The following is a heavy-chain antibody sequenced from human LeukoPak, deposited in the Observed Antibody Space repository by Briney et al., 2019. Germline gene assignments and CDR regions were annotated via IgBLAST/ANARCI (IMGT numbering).Heavy chain of an antibody. CDR1: GGSISSSSYY. V-gene: IGHV4-39*01. CDR3: ARLTAIGFFPFDY. D-gene: IGHD2-21*02. Sequence: SETLSLTCTVSGGSISSSSYYWVWIRQPPGKGLEWIGSIYYSGSTYYNPSLKSRVTISVDTSKNQFSLKLSSVTAADTAVYYCARLTAIGFFPFDYWGQGTLVTVSS. CDR2: IYYSGST. J-gene: IGHJ4*02.